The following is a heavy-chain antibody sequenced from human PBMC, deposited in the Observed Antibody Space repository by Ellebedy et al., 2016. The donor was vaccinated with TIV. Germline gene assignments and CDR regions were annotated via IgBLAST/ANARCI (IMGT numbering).Heavy chain of an antibody. CDR2: IGASGGST. J-gene: IGHJ6*02. V-gene: IGHV3-23*01. Sequence: GESLKISCAASGFTFSSYAMNWVRQAPGKGLEWVSDIGASGGSTYYADSLKGRFTISRDNSKNTLYLQMNSLRAEDTAVYYCAKDYSGLHGMDVWGQGTTVTVSS. CDR1: GFTFSSYA. CDR3: AKDYSGLHGMDV. D-gene: IGHD6-19*01.